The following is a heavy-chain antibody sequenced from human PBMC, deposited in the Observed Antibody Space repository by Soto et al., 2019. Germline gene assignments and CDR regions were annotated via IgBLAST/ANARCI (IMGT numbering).Heavy chain of an antibody. D-gene: IGHD3-9*01. CDR2: ISYGGGTT. J-gene: IGHJ4*02. V-gene: IGHV3-23*01. CDR1: EFTFSNYA. Sequence: GGSLRLSCAASEFTFSNYAMSWVRQAPGKGLEWVSAISYGGGTTYYADSVKGRFTIPRDNSKNTLYLQMNSLRAEDTAVYYCARDDVLIDYWGQGTLVTVSS. CDR3: ARDDVLIDY.